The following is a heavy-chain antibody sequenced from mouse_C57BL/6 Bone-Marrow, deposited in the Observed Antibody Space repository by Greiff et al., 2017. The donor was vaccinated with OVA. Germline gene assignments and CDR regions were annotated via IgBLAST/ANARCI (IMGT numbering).Heavy chain of an antibody. Sequence: EVKVEESGGGLVKPGGSLKLSCAASGFTFSDYGMHWVRQAPEKGLEWVAYISSGSSTIYYADTVKGRFTISRDKAKNTLFLQMTSLRAEDTAMYYCARGGITTVVERFDYWGQGTTLTVSS. CDR3: ARGGITTVVERFDY. CDR1: GFTFSDYG. CDR2: ISSGSSTI. J-gene: IGHJ2*01. V-gene: IGHV5-17*01. D-gene: IGHD1-1*01.